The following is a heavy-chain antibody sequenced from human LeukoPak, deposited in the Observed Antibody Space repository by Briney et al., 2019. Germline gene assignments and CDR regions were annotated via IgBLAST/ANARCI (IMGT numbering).Heavy chain of an antibody. CDR3: ARSGSWTLNFDS. J-gene: IGHJ4*02. CDR2: ISYSGST. CDR1: GGSISSSSYY. V-gene: IGHV4-39*07. Sequence: SETLSLTCTVSGGSISSSSYYWGWIRQPPGKGLEWIGSISYSGSTYYNPSLKSRVTISVDTSKNQFSLKVSSVTAADTAVYYCARSGSWTLNFDSWGQGTLVTVSS. D-gene: IGHD6-13*01.